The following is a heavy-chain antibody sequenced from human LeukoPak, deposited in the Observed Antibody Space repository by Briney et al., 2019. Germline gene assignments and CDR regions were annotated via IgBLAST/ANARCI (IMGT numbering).Heavy chain of an antibody. J-gene: IGHJ4*02. V-gene: IGHV3-23*01. D-gene: IGHD2-2*02. CDR1: GFTCNNGW. CDR2: ISGGGGST. CDR3: AKDPYCSTTSCYTKEIY. Sequence: GGSLRLSCSASGFTCNNGWMKWVGQAPGKGLEWVSAISGGGGSTYYADSVKGRFTISRDNSKDTLYLQMDSLRAKYTAVYDCAKDPYCSTTSCYTKEIYWGQGTLVTVSS.